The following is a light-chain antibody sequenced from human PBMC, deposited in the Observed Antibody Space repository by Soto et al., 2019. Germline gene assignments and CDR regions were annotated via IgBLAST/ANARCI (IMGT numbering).Light chain of an antibody. Sequence: QSALTQPPSASGSRGQSVTISCTGTSVDINYVSWFQQHPGKAPKLIICEVTKRPSGVPDRFSGSKSGNTASLTVSGLQDDDEADYYCSSYTGSSTPYVFGTGTKLTVL. CDR3: SSYTGSSTPYV. CDR2: EVT. J-gene: IGLJ1*01. CDR1: SVDINY. V-gene: IGLV2-8*01.